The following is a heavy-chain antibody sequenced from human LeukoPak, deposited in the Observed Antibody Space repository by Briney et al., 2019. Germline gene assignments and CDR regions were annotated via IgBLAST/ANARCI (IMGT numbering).Heavy chain of an antibody. CDR3: AREVEEVLDY. CDR2: ISSSGRTI. D-gene: IGHD5-24*01. Sequence: GGSLRLSCAASGFTFSSYEMNWVRQAPGKGLEWVSYISSSGRTIYYADSVKGRFTISRDNAKNSLYLQMHSLRAEDTAVYYCAREVEEVLDYWGQGTLVTVSS. J-gene: IGHJ4*02. V-gene: IGHV3-48*03. CDR1: GFTFSSYE.